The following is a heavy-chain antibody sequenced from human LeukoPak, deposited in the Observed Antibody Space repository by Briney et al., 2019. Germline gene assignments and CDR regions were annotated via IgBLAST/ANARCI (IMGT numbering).Heavy chain of an antibody. CDR1: GFTFSSYG. CDR2: ISNDGSVK. J-gene: IGHJ6*02. V-gene: IGHV3-30*18. Sequence: GGSLRLSCAASGFTFSSYGMHWVRQAPGKGLEWVAVISNDGSVKYYVDSVKGRFTISRDNSKDTLYLQINSLGADDTAVYYCAKESPGRWNLNPWGQGTTVTVSS. D-gene: IGHD1-7*01. CDR3: AKESPGRWNLNP.